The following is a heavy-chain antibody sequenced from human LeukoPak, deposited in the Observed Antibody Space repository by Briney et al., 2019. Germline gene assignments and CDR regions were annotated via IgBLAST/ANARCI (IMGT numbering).Heavy chain of an antibody. D-gene: IGHD6-13*01. J-gene: IGHJ4*02. CDR2: IYYSGSI. Sequence: SESLSLTCTVSGGSIKTSSYYWGWIRQPPGKGLEWIGSIYYSGSIYSNGSLKSRVTISVETSKNQFSLKLSSVTAADTAMYYCARIRAAAVPYYFDYWGRGTLVTVSS. V-gene: IGHV4-39*07. CDR3: ARIRAAAVPYYFDY. CDR1: GGSIKTSSYY.